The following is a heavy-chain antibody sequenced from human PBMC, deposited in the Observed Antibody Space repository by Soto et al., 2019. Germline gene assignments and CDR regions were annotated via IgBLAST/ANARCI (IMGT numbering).Heavy chain of an antibody. CDR3: ARAYYYDSSGYLGSYGMDV. J-gene: IGHJ6*02. V-gene: IGHV1-69*13. Sequence: ASVKVSCKASGGTFSSYAISWVRQAPGQGLEWMGGIIPIFGTANYAQKFQGRVTITADESTSTAYMELSSLRSEDTAVYYCARAYYYDSSGYLGSYGMDVWGQGTTVTVSS. D-gene: IGHD3-22*01. CDR2: IIPIFGTA. CDR1: GGTFSSYA.